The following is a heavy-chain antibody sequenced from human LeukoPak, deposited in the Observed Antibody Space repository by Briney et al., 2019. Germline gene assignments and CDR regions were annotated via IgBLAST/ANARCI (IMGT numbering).Heavy chain of an antibody. CDR3: ARVRSSSWYSDY. D-gene: IGHD6-13*01. J-gene: IGHJ4*02. CDR1: GGSILSTNW. Sequence: PSGTLSLTCAVSGGSILSTNWWSWVRQPPGRGLEWIGEVHLSGASNYNPSLKSRVTISVDTSKNQFSLKLSSVTAADTAVYYCARVRSSSWYSDYWGQGTLVTVSS. CDR2: VHLSGAS. V-gene: IGHV4-4*02.